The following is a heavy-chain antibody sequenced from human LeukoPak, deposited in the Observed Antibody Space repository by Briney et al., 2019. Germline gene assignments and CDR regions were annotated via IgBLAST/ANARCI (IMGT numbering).Heavy chain of an antibody. D-gene: IGHD3-16*02. V-gene: IGHV6-1*01. CDR3: ANWGRYRFDD. Sequence: SQTLSLTCAISGDSVSRDSIAWNWIRQSPSRGLEWLGRTYYKSAWYNDYAVSVKGRIIINPDTSKNQFSLRVNSVTAADTAVYYCANWGRYRFDDWGQGTLVTISS. CDR2: TYYKSAWYN. CDR1: GDSVSRDSIA. J-gene: IGHJ4*02.